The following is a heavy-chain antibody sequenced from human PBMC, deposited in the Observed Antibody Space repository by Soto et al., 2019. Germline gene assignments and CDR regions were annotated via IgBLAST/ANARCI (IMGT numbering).Heavy chain of an antibody. CDR3: ARQGYCSTTACYTVDY. V-gene: IGHV5-51*01. D-gene: IGHD2-2*02. Sequence: PGESLKISCKGSGYSFTSYWIGWVRQMPGKGLEWMGIIYPGDSHTKYSPSFQGQVTISAEKSISTAYLQWSGLKASDTATYYCARQGYCSTTACYTVDYWGQGTLVTVSS. CDR1: GYSFTSYW. J-gene: IGHJ4*02. CDR2: IYPGDSHT.